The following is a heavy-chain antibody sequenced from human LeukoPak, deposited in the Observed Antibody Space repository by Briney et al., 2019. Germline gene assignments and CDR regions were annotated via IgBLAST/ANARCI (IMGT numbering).Heavy chain of an antibody. CDR1: GYTFTSYG. CDR2: DSAYNGNT. J-gene: IGHJ4*02. Sequence: ASVKVLCKAFGYTFTSYGNRWGRQGPGQRLEGVGWDSAYNGNTNYAQKLQGRVTMTTDTSTSTAYMELRSLRSDDTAVYYCARDRGYSYGYDPNFDYWGQGTLVTVSS. CDR3: ARDRGYSYGYDPNFDY. D-gene: IGHD5-18*01. V-gene: IGHV1-18*01.